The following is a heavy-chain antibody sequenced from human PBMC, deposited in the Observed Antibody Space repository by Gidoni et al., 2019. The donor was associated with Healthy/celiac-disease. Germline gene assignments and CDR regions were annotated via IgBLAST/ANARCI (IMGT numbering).Heavy chain of an antibody. J-gene: IGHJ4*02. Sequence: QVQLQESGPGLVKPSETLSLTCTVSGGSISRYYWSWIRPPPGKGLEWIGYIYYSGSTNYNPSRKSRVTISVDTSKNQFSLKLSSVTAADTAVYYCARDGVTTNFDYWGQGTLVTVSS. CDR2: IYYSGST. V-gene: IGHV4-59*01. D-gene: IGHD4-17*01. CDR3: ARDGVTTNFDY. CDR1: GGSISRYY.